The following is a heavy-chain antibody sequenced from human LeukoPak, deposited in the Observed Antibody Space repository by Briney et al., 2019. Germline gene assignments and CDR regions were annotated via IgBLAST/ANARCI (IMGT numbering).Heavy chain of an antibody. CDR1: GFTFSSFA. J-gene: IGHJ3*01. Sequence: GGSLSFSCAAPGFTFSSFAMSWVRQAPGKGMAWVSAISGSGGSTSYADSVKGRFTTSRDNSKNTLYLQMNSLRAEDTAVYYCAKGRSVVPFSWGQGTMVTVSS. CDR2: ISGSGGST. D-gene: IGHD2-2*01. CDR3: AKGRSVVPFS. V-gene: IGHV3-23*01.